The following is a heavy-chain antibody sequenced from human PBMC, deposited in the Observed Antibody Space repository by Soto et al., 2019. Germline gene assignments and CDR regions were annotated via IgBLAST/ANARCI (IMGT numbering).Heavy chain of an antibody. J-gene: IGHJ6*03. CDR1: GGSISSYY. CDR3: ARDAYCSGGSCCYMDV. V-gene: IGHV4-59*01. CDR2: IYYSGST. Sequence: PSETLSLTCTVSGGSISSYYWSWIRQPPGKGLEWIGYIYYSGSTNYNPSLKSRVTISVDTSKNQFSLKLSSVTAADTAVYYCARDAYCSGGSCCYMDVWGKGTTVTVS. D-gene: IGHD2-15*01.